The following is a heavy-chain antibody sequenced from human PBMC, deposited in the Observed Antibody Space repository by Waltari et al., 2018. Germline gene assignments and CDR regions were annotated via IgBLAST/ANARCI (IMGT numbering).Heavy chain of an antibody. Sequence: QVQLQQWGAGLLKPSETLSLTCAVYGGSFSGYYWSWIRQPPGKGLEWIGEINHSGSNNYNPSLKSRVTISVDTSKNQFSLKLSSVTAADTAVYYCARGSSSWGYYYYYGMDVWGQGTTVTVSS. J-gene: IGHJ6*02. D-gene: IGHD6-13*01. CDR2: INHSGSN. V-gene: IGHV4-34*01. CDR3: ARGSSSWGYYYYYGMDV. CDR1: GGSFSGYY.